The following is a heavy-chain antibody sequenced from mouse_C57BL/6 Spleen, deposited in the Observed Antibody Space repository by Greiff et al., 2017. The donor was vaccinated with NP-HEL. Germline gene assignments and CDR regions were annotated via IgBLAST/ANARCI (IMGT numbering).Heavy chain of an antibody. CDR1: GFTFSDYG. Sequence: EVQVVESGGGLVKPGGSLKLSCAASGFTFSDYGMHWVRQAPEKGLEWVAYISSGSSTIYYADTVKGRFTISRDNAKNTLFLQMTSLRSEDTAMYYCARDSKDAMDYWGQGTSVTVSS. V-gene: IGHV5-17*01. J-gene: IGHJ4*01. CDR3: ARDSKDAMDY. CDR2: ISSGSSTI. D-gene: IGHD2-5*01.